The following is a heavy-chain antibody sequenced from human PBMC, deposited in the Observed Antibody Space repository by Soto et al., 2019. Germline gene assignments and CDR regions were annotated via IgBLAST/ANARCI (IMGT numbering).Heavy chain of an antibody. J-gene: IGHJ6*02. CDR3: ARDYQFSMVAALYYYGMDV. Sequence: GGSLRLSCAASGFTFSSYAMHWVRQAPGKGLEWVAVISYDGSNKYYADSVKGRFTISRDNSKNTLYLQMNSLRAEDTAVYYCARDYQFSMVAALYYYGMDVWGQGTTVTVSS. V-gene: IGHV3-30-3*01. CDR2: ISYDGSNK. D-gene: IGHD2-15*01. CDR1: GFTFSSYA.